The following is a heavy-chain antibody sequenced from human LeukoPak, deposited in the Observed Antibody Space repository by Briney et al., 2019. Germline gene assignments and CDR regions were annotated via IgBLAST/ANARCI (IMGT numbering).Heavy chain of an antibody. Sequence: GASVKVSCKASGYTFTGYYMHWVRQAPGQGREWMGWINTNSGCTNYAQKFQGRVTMTRDTSISTAYMELSRLRSDDTAVYYCARGDCSGGSCYSYGNNWFDPWGQGTLVTVSS. D-gene: IGHD2-15*01. CDR1: GYTFTGYY. CDR3: ARGDCSGGSCYSYGNNWFDP. CDR2: INTNSGCT. V-gene: IGHV1-2*02. J-gene: IGHJ5*02.